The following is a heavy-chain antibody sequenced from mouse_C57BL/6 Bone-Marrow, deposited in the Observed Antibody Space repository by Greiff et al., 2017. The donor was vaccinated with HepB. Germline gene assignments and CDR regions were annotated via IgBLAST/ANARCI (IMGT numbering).Heavy chain of an antibody. CDR3: ARGGNRLRRAFDY. CDR1: GYTFTSYW. Sequence: QVQLQQPGAELVKPGASVKLSCKASGYTFTSYWMHWVKQRPGQGLEWIGMIHPNSGSTNYNEKFKSKATLTVEKSSSTAYMQLSSLTSEDSAVYYGARGGNRLRRAFDYWGQGTTLTVSS. V-gene: IGHV1-64*01. D-gene: IGHD2-4*01. CDR2: IHPNSGST. J-gene: IGHJ2*01.